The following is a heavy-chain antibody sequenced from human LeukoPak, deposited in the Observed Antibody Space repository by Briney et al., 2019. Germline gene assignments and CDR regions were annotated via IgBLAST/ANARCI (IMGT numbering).Heavy chain of an antibody. V-gene: IGHV4-4*02. Sequence: SETLSLTCAVSGGSISSSNWWSWVRQPPGKGLEWIGEIYHSGSTNYNPSLKSRVTISVDTSKNQFSLKLSSVTAADTAIYYCARDGRAGSLFAYWGQGTLVTVSS. CDR3: ARDGRAGSLFAY. CDR2: IYHSGST. CDR1: GGSISSSNW. J-gene: IGHJ4*02. D-gene: IGHD6-19*01.